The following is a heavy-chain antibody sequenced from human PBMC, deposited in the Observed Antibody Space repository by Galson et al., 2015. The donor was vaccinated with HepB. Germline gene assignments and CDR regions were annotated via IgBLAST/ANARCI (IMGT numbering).Heavy chain of an antibody. CDR3: ARDPRAIFGVVNGMDV. CDR2: ISAYNGNT. Sequence: SVKVSCKASGYTFTSYGISWVRQAPGQGLEWMGWISAYNGNTNYAQKLQGRVTMTTDTSTSTAYMELRSLRSDDTAVYYCARDPRAIFGVVNGMDVWGQGTTVTVSS. J-gene: IGHJ6*02. V-gene: IGHV1-18*04. D-gene: IGHD3-3*01. CDR1: GYTFTSYG.